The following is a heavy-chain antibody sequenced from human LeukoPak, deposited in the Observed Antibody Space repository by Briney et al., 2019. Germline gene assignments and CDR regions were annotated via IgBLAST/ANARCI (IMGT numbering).Heavy chain of an antibody. V-gene: IGHV3-7*03. Sequence: GGSLRLSCAASGFTFSSYSMSWVRQAPGKGLEWVANIKQDGSEKYYVGSVKGRFTISRDNAKNSLYLQMNSLRAEDTAVYYCARERFGELMDNWFDPWGQGTLVTVSS. CDR2: IKQDGSEK. J-gene: IGHJ5*02. CDR1: GFTFSSYS. CDR3: ARERFGELMDNWFDP. D-gene: IGHD3-10*01.